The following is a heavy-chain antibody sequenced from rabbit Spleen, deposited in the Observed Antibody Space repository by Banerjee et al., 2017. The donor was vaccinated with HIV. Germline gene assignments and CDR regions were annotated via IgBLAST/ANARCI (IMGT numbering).Heavy chain of an antibody. CDR1: GFSFSSNYW. CDR2: SYAGSSGNT. V-gene: IGHV1S40*01. CDR3: ARDTGTSFSTYGMDL. J-gene: IGHJ6*01. Sequence: QSLEESGGDLVKPGASLTLTCTASGFSFSSNYWICWVRQAPGKGLEWIACSYAGSSGNTYSAIWAKGRFTISKTSSTTVTLQMTSLTAADTATYFCARDTGTSFSTYGMDLWGQGTLVTVS. D-gene: IGHD7-1*01.